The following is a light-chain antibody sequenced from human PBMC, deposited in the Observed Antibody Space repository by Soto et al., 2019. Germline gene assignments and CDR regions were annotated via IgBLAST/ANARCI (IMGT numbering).Light chain of an antibody. CDR2: GAS. J-gene: IGKJ1*01. CDR3: QQYSNWLGP. Sequence: IGMPQSTATLSVSPGERATLSCRASQSVSSNLAWYQQKPGQAPRLLIYGASTRATGIPARFSGSGSGTEFTLTLSSLQSEDFAVYYCQQYSNWLGPFGQGTK. CDR1: QSVSSN. V-gene: IGKV3-15*01.